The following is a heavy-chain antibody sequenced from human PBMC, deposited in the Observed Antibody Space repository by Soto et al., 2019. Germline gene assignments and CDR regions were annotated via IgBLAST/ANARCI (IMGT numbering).Heavy chain of an antibody. Sequence: SVKVSFKASGGTLSSYAISLLLHAPVQLLELMGGIIPIFGTANYAQKFQGRVTITADESTSTAYMELSSLRSEDTAVYYCARGDYGGNFGFDYYYYGMDVWGQGTTVTVSS. V-gene: IGHV1-69*13. CDR3: ARGDYGGNFGFDYYYYGMDV. J-gene: IGHJ6*02. CDR1: GGTLSSYA. D-gene: IGHD4-17*01. CDR2: IIPIFGTA.